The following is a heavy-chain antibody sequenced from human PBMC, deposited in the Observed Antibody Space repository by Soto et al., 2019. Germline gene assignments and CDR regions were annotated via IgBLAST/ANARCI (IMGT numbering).Heavy chain of an antibody. CDR3: ARQSAMIADNWFDP. V-gene: IGHV1-8*01. CDR1: GYTFTSYD. CDR2: MNPNSGNT. Sequence: QVQLVQSGAEVKKPGASVKVSCKASGYTFTSYDINWVRQATGQGLEWMGWMNPNSGNTGYAQKFQGRVTMTRNTSINTAYMELSSLRSEDTAVYYCARQSAMIADNWFDPWGQGTLVTVSS. D-gene: IGHD3-22*01. J-gene: IGHJ5*02.